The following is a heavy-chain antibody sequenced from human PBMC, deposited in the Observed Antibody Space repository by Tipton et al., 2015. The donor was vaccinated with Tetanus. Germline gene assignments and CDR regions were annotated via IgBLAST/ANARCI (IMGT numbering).Heavy chain of an antibody. CDR2: IYYSGST. Sequence: TLSLTCTVSGGSISSYHWSWIRQPAGKGLEWIGYIYYSGSTNYNPSLKSRATMSVDTSKNQFSLRLSSVTAADTAVYYCARHPQTSNNLDYWGQGTLVTVSS. CDR1: GGSISSYH. V-gene: IGHV4-59*08. D-gene: IGHD5-24*01. CDR3: ARHPQTSNNLDY. J-gene: IGHJ4*02.